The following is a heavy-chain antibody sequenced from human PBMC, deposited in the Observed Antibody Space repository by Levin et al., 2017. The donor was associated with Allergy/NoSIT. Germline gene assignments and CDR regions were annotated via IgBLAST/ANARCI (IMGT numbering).Heavy chain of an antibody. J-gene: IGHJ5*02. D-gene: IGHD6-13*01. Sequence: SQTLSLTCAISGDSVSSNSAAWNWIRQSPSRGLEWLGRTYYRSKWYNDYAVSVKSRITINPDTSKNQFSLQLNSVTPEDTAVYYCARERGRYSSSWYSNWFDPWGQGTLVTVSS. V-gene: IGHV6-1*01. CDR1: GDSVSSNSAA. CDR2: TYYRSKWYN. CDR3: ARERGRYSSSWYSNWFDP.